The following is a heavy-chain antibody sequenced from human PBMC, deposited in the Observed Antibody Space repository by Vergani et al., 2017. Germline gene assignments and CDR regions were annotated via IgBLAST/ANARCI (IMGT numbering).Heavy chain of an antibody. CDR3: ARMGGYDEGDAFRIGYFDS. CDR2: IYYSGSN. D-gene: IGHD3-22*01. CDR1: GYSISSGDYY. Sequence: QVQLQESGPGLVKPSETLSLTCTVSGYSISSGDYYWSWIRQPPGKGLEWIGYIYYSGSNYYNPSLKSRVTISVDTSKNQFSLKLNSVTAADTAMYYCARMGGYDEGDAFRIGYFDSWGPGILVTVSS. J-gene: IGHJ4*02. V-gene: IGHV4-30-4*01.